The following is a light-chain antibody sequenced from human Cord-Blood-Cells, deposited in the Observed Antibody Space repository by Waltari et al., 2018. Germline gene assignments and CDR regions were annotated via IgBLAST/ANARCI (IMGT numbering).Light chain of an antibody. CDR3: QQYYSTPYS. Sequence: DIQMTQSPSSLSASVGDRVTITCRASQRISSYLNWYQQKPGKAPKLLIYAASSLQSGVPSRFSGSGSGTDFTLTISSLQPEDFATYYCQQYYSTPYSFGQGTKVEIK. V-gene: IGKV1-39*01. CDR1: QRISSY. CDR2: AAS. J-gene: IGKJ2*03.